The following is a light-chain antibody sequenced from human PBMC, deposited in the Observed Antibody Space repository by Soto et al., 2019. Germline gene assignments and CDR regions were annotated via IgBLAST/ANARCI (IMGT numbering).Light chain of an antibody. V-gene: IGLV2-14*01. CDR2: EVS. J-gene: IGLJ3*02. CDR3: SSYTSRTTLV. CDR1: SSDVGDYKY. Sequence: QSVLTQPASVSGSPGQSITISCTGTSSDVGDYKYVSWYQQHPDKAPKLMIYEVSNRPSGVSDRFSGSKFGNTASLTISGLQAEDEADYYCSSYTSRTTLVFGGGTKVTVL.